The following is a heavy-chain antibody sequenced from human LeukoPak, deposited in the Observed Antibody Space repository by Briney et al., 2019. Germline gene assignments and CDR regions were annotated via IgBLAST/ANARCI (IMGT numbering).Heavy chain of an antibody. CDR3: AKAAKIPSYGDYPPDY. D-gene: IGHD4-17*01. V-gene: IGHV3-23*01. Sequence: PGGSLRLSCAASGFTFSSYAMSWVRQAPGKGLEWVSAISGSGGSTYYADSVKGRFTISRDNSKNTLYLQMNSLRAEDTALYFCAKAAKIPSYGDYPPDYWGQGTLVPVSS. CDR2: ISGSGGST. CDR1: GFTFSSYA. J-gene: IGHJ4*02.